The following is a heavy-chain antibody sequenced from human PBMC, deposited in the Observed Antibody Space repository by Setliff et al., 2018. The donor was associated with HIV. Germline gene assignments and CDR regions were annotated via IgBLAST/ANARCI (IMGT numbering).Heavy chain of an antibody. D-gene: IGHD1-26*01. CDR2: IIHSGST. CDR3: ARVKGGSYSYYYYGMDV. J-gene: IGHJ6*02. V-gene: IGHV4-34*12. Sequence: SETLSLTCAVYGGSFGGYYWSWIRQPPGKGLEWIGEIIHSGSTNYNPSLKSRVTLSVDTSKNQFSLKLSSVTAADTAVYYCARVKGGSYSYYYYGMDVWGQGTTVTVSS. CDR1: GGSFGGYY.